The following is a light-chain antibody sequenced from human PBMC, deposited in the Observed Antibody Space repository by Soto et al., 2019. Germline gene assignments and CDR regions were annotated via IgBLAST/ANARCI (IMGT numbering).Light chain of an antibody. CDR2: LNSDGSH. J-gene: IGLJ3*02. CDR3: QTWSTAIRG. V-gene: IGLV4-69*01. Sequence: QPVLTQPPSASASLGASVKLTCTLSSGHNSYAIAWHQQQPEKGPRYLMKLNSDGSHSKGDGIPDRFSGSSSGAERYLTISSLQSEDEADYYCQTWSTAIRGFGGGPSSPS. CDR1: SGHNSYA.